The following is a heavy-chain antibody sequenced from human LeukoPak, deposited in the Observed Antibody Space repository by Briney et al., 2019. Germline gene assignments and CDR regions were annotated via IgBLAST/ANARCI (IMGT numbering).Heavy chain of an antibody. D-gene: IGHD6-6*01. CDR2: ISYDGSNK. CDR1: GFTFSSYG. CDR3: ALTHTRIAARPNWFDP. Sequence: TGGSLRLSCAASGFTFSSYGMHWVRQAPGKGLEWVAVISYDGSNKYYADSVKGRFTISRDNSKNTLYLQMNSLRAEDTAVYYCALTHTRIAARPNWFDPWGQGTLVTVSS. J-gene: IGHJ5*02. V-gene: IGHV3-30*03.